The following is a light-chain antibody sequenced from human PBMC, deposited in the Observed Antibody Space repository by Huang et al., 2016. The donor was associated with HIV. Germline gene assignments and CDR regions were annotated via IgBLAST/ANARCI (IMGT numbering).Light chain of an antibody. CDR3: QQYYSIPG. J-gene: IGKJ1*01. CDR1: QSVLSPSNNRNH. Sequence: DIVMTQSPDSLAVSLGERATITCVSSQSVLSPSNNRNHLAWYQQKPRQPPKLLIYWASTRESVAPYRFRGSGSATDFTLTIDNLQAEDVALYFCQQYYSIPGFGQGTYVEV. CDR2: WAS. V-gene: IGKV4-1*01.